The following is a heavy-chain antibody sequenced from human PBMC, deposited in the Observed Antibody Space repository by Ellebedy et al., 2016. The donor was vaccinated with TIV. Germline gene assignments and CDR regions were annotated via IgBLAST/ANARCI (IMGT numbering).Heavy chain of an antibody. D-gene: IGHD2-2*01. Sequence: GESLKISCAASGFTFSDYYMSWIRQAPGKGLEWVSYISSSGSTIYYADSVKGRFTISRDNAKNSLYLQMNSLRAEDTAVYYCARDGYQLLFEPPYWGQGTLVTVSS. CDR3: ARDGYQLLFEPPY. J-gene: IGHJ4*02. CDR2: ISSSGSTI. CDR1: GFTFSDYY. V-gene: IGHV3-11*04.